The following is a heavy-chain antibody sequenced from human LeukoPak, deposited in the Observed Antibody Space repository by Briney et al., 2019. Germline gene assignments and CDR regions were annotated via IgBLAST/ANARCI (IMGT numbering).Heavy chain of an antibody. D-gene: IGHD3-3*01. V-gene: IGHV4-59*08. CDR1: GGSISSYY. J-gene: IGHJ4*02. Sequence: SETLSLTCTVSGGSISSYYWSWIRQPPGKGLEWIGYIYYSGSTNYSPSLKSRVTISVDTSKNQFSLKLSSVTAADTAVYYCARHGYYDFWSGYSAPFDYWGQGTLVTVSS. CDR2: IYYSGST. CDR3: ARHGYYDFWSGYSAPFDY.